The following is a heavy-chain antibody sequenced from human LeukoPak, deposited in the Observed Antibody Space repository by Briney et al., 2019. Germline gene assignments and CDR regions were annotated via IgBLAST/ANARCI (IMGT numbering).Heavy chain of an antibody. D-gene: IGHD3-22*01. CDR1: GFTFSSYG. CDR2: ISYDGSNK. J-gene: IGHJ3*02. V-gene: IGHV3-30*18. Sequence: GRSLRLSCAASGFTFSSYGMHWVRQAPGKGLEWVAVISYDGSNKYYADSVKGRFTISRDNSKNTLYLQMNSLRAEDTAVYYCAKDRGSGYYDAFDIWGQGTMVTVSS. CDR3: AKDRGSGYYDAFDI.